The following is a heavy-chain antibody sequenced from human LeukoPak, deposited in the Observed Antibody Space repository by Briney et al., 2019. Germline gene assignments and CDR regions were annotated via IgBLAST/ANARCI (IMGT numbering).Heavy chain of an antibody. D-gene: IGHD5-12*01. CDR1: GGSFSGYY. Sequence: SETLSLTCGVYGGSFSGYYWSWIRQPPGKGLEWIGEINHSGSTNYNPSLKSRVTISVDTSKNQFSLKLSSVTAADTAVYYCARNGAWLRAFDIWGQGTMVTVSS. V-gene: IGHV4-34*01. CDR2: INHSGST. J-gene: IGHJ3*02. CDR3: ARNGAWLRAFDI.